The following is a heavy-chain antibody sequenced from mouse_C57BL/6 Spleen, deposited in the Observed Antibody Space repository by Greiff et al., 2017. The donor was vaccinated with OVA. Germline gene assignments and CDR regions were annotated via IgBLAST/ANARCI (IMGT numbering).Heavy chain of an antibody. CDR1: GYTFTSYW. J-gene: IGHJ3*01. CDR3: ARSPLYGSSSWFAY. V-gene: IGHV1-72*01. Sequence: QVQLQQPGAELVKPGASVKLSCKASGYTFTSYWMHWVKQRPGRDLEWIGRIDPNSGGTKYNEKFKSKATMTVDKPSSTAYMQLSSLTSEDSAVYYCARSPLYGSSSWFAYWGQGTLVTVSA. D-gene: IGHD1-1*01. CDR2: IDPNSGGT.